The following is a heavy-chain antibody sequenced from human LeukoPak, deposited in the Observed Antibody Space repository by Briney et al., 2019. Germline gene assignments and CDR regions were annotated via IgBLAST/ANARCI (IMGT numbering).Heavy chain of an antibody. D-gene: IGHD6-19*01. J-gene: IGHJ4*02. CDR2: VYPGDSDT. V-gene: IGHV5-51*01. CDR1: GYSFTSHW. CDR3: ARAFYSSGFFFDY. Sequence: GESLKISCKGSGYSFTSHWIGWVRQMPGKGLEWMGVVYPGDSDTRYSPSLRGQVTISADKSINTAYLQWSSLEASDTAMYYCARAFYSSGFFFDYWGQETLVTVSS.